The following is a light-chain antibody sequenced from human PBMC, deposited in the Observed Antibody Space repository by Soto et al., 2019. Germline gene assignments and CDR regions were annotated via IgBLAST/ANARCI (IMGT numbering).Light chain of an antibody. CDR1: QSISSH. Sequence: IRMTQSPSSLSASVGDAVTITCQASQSISSHLNWYQQKPGKAPNLLMYTASNLQSGVPSRFSGSGSGTDFTLTISSLQPEDFATYYCQQSYSTPISFGQGTRLEIK. CDR2: TAS. V-gene: IGKV1-39*01. CDR3: QQSYSTPIS. J-gene: IGKJ5*01.